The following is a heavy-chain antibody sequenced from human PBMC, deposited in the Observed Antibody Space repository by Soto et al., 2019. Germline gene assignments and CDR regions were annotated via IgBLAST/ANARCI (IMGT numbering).Heavy chain of an antibody. D-gene: IGHD1-1*01. CDR3: ARRPPSDGYNYYFDY. V-gene: IGHV3-66*04. Sequence: GSLRLSCAASGFTVSSNYMSWVRQAPGKGLEWVSVIYSGGSTYYADSVKGRFTISRDNSKNTLYLQMNSLRAEDTAVYYCARRPPSDGYNYYFDYWGQGTLVTVSS. J-gene: IGHJ4*02. CDR1: GFTVSSNY. CDR2: IYSGGST.